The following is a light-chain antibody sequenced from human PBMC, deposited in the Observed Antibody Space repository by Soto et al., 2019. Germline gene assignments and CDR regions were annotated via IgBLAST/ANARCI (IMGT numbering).Light chain of an antibody. CDR3: QQARSFPVT. J-gene: IGKJ5*01. CDR1: QDVGRW. V-gene: IGKV1D-12*01. CDR2: ATS. Sequence: DIQMTQSPSSLSASVGDTISITCRSSQDVGRWLSWYQQKPGKAPKILIFATSTLQSGVPSRFSGSGSGTDFTLTNTSLQSEDFATYYCQQARSFPVTFGQGTRLEIK.